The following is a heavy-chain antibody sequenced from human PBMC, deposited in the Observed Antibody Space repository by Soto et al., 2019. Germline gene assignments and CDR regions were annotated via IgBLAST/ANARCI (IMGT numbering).Heavy chain of an antibody. D-gene: IGHD5-12*01. CDR1: GFSVSNNF. CDR2: IYSDGST. CDR3: ARGFKWLDF. V-gene: IGHV3-53*01. J-gene: IGHJ4*02. Sequence: EVQLVESGGGLIQPGGSLRLSCAATGFSVSNNFMTWVRQAPGRGLEWVSIIYSDGSTFYADSVKGRLTISRDNSKNTLYLQMNSLRGDDTAVYYCARGFKWLDFWGQGTLVTVSS.